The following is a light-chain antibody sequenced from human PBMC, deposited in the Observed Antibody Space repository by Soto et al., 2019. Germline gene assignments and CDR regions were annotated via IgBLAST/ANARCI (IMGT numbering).Light chain of an antibody. V-gene: IGLV2-14*01. CDR3: SSYTSSGTLVV. Sequence: QSALTQPASVSGSPRQSITISCTGTSSDVGGYNYVSWYQQHPGKAPKLMIYDVSNRPSGVSNRFSGSKSGNTASLTISGLQAEDEADYYCSSYTSSGTLVVFGGGTQLTVL. J-gene: IGLJ2*01. CDR2: DVS. CDR1: SSDVGGYNY.